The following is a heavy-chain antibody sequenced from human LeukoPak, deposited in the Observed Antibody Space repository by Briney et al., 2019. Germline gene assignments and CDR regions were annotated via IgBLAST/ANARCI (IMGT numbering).Heavy chain of an antibody. CDR1: GFTFSSYS. CDR3: AKGSGGYCSSTSCYAGGDFDY. V-gene: IGHV3-48*01. CDR2: ISSSSSTI. D-gene: IGHD2-2*01. J-gene: IGHJ4*02. Sequence: GGSLRLSCAASGFTFSSYSMNWVRQAPGKGLEWVSYISSSSSTIYYADSVKGRFTISRDNSKNTLYLQMNSLRAEDTAVYYCAKGSGGYCSSTSCYAGGDFDYWGQGTLVTVSS.